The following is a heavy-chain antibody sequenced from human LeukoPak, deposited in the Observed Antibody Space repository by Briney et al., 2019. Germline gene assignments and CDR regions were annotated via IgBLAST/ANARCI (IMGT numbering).Heavy chain of an antibody. CDR3: ARNMTAISRLDVFDI. J-gene: IGHJ3*02. CDR2: IYYSGST. D-gene: IGHD2-21*02. Sequence: PSETLSLICTVSGGSMSSSGQYWGWIRQSPVKGLEWIGSIYYSGSTYYNPSLKSRVTISVDTSKNQFSLELTSVTAADTAIYYRARNMTAISRLDVFDIWGPGTMVTVS. V-gene: IGHV4-39*01. CDR1: GGSMSSSGQY.